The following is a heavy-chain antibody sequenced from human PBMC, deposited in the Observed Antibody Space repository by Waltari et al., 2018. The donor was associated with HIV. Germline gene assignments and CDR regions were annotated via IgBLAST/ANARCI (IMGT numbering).Heavy chain of an antibody. V-gene: IGHV3-74*03. Sequence: LVESGGSPVQSGESLRLSCRATGFTFGSHWMHWVGQSPGKGLVWVSRIEGDGGVTKYADAVKGRFTISRDNAKNTLFLDMKNLRVEDSGIYHCVKDVTVKLYGVYYSGLDVWGLGTMVTV. D-gene: IGHD2-8*01. CDR3: VKDVTVKLYGVYYSGLDV. J-gene: IGHJ6*02. CDR2: IEGDGGVT. CDR1: GFTFGSHW.